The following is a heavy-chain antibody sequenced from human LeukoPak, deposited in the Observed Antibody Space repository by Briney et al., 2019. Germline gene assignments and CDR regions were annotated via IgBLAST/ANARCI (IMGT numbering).Heavy chain of an antibody. CDR2: ISGSGSRT. D-gene: IGHD5-18*01. CDR3: ARDGFTDTILFDY. V-gene: IGHV3-23*01. Sequence: GGSLRLSCAVSGFTFSSYDLNWVRQAPGKGLEWVSGISGSGSRTYYADSVKGRFTISRDNSKNTLYLDINSLRAEDTAVYYCARDGFTDTILFDYWGQGTLVTVSS. J-gene: IGHJ4*02. CDR1: GFTFSSYD.